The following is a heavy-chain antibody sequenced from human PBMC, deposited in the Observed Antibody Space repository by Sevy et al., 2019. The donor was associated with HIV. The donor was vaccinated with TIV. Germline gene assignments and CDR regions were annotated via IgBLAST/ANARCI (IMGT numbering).Heavy chain of an antibody. CDR3: AHSRRITFGGVIASYYYYGMDV. J-gene: IGHJ6*02. Sequence: SGPTLVNPTQTLTLTCTFYGFSLSTSGVGVGWIRQPPGKALELLALISWNDDKRYSPSLKSRLTITKDTSKNQVVLTMXNMDPVDTATYYCAHSRRITFGGVIASYYYYGMDVWGQGTTVTVSS. CDR2: ISWNDDK. CDR1: GFSLSTSGVG. D-gene: IGHD3-16*02. V-gene: IGHV2-5*01.